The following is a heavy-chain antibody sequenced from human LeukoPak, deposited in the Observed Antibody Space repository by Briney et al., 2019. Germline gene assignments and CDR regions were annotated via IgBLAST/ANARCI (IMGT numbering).Heavy chain of an antibody. D-gene: IGHD4-17*01. J-gene: IGHJ3*02. CDR3: ATVKVIGGAFDI. CDR2: ISYDGSNK. CDR1: GFTFSSYA. Sequence: GGSLRLSCAASGFTFSSYAMHWVRQAPGKGPEWVAVISYDGSNKYYADSVKGRFTISRDNSKNTLYLQMNSLRAEDTAVYYCATVKVIGGAFDIWGQGTMVTVSS. V-gene: IGHV3-30-3*01.